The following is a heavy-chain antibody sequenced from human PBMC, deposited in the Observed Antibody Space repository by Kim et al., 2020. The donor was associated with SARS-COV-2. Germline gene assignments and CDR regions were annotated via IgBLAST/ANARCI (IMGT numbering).Heavy chain of an antibody. Sequence: GGSLRLSCAASGFTFSSYEMNWVRQAPGKGLEWVSYISSSGSTIYYADSVKGRFTISRDNAKNSLYLQMNSLRAEDTAVYYCASPRDYYDSSGYSWGQGTLVTVSS. J-gene: IGHJ4*02. CDR3: ASPRDYYDSSGYS. V-gene: IGHV3-48*03. CDR2: ISSSGSTI. D-gene: IGHD3-22*01. CDR1: GFTFSSYE.